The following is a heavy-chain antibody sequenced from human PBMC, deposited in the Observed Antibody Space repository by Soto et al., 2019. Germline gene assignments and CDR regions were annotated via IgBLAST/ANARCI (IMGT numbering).Heavy chain of an antibody. CDR2: IIPIFGTA. CDR3: ASSVAKYYYYGMDV. V-gene: IGHV1-69*12. CDR1: GGTFSSYA. D-gene: IGHD5-12*01. J-gene: IGHJ6*02. Sequence: QVQLVQSGAEVKKPGSSVKVSCKASGGTFSSYAISWVRQAPGQGLEWMGGIIPIFGTANYAQKFQGRVTIXGXEXPSTAYMELSSLRSEDTAVYYCASSVAKYYYYGMDVWGQGTTVTVSS.